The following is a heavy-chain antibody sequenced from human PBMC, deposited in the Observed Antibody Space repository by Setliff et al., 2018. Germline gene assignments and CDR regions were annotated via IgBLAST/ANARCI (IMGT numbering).Heavy chain of an antibody. Sequence: ASVKVSCKASGGTFSSYAISWVRQAPGQGLEWMGGIIPILGIANYAQKFQGRVTITADKSTSTAYMELSSLRSEDTAVYYCADFFYGSGSYYGGSGYWGQGTLVNVSS. J-gene: IGHJ4*02. CDR2: IIPILGIA. V-gene: IGHV1-69*10. D-gene: IGHD3-10*01. CDR3: ADFFYGSGSYYGGSGY. CDR1: GGTFSSYA.